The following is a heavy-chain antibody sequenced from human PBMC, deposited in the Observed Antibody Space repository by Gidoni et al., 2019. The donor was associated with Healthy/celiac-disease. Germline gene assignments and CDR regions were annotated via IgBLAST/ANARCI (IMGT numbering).Heavy chain of an antibody. Sequence: QVQLQQWGAGLLKPSETLSLTCAVYGGSFSGYYWSWIRQPPGKGLEWIGEINHSGSTNYNPSLKSRVTISVDTSKNQFSLKLSSVTAADTAVYYCARGVLVVVPAVEFDPWGQGTLVTVSS. CDR2: INHSGST. CDR3: ARGVLVVVPAVEFDP. CDR1: GGSFSGYY. J-gene: IGHJ5*02. V-gene: IGHV4-34*01. D-gene: IGHD2-2*01.